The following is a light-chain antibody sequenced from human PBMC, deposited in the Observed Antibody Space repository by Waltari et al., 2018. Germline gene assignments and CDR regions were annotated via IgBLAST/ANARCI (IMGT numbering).Light chain of an antibody. J-gene: IGLJ1*01. V-gene: IGLV2-23*02. CDR2: EVT. CDR3: FSYAGRFSFV. Sequence: QSALTQPASVSGSPGQSITISCAGTANDVGTYNLVSWYPQHPGKAPKLIIYEVTKRPSGVSNRFSASKSGIAASLTISGLQAEDEAEYYCFSYAGRFSFVFGTGTQVTV. CDR1: ANDVGTYNL.